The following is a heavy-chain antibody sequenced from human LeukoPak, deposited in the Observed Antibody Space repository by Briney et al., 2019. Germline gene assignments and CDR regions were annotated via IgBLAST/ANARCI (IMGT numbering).Heavy chain of an antibody. Sequence: SETLSLTCTVSGGSISSYYWSWIRQPAGKGLEWIGRIYTSGSTNYNPSLKSRVTMSVDTSKNQFSLKLSSVTAADTAVYYCARDPIPYYDFWSGPRGYYYYMDVWGKGTTVTVSS. CDR3: ARDPIPYYDFWSGPRGYYYYMDV. CDR1: GGSISSYY. D-gene: IGHD3-3*01. CDR2: IYTSGST. J-gene: IGHJ6*03. V-gene: IGHV4-4*07.